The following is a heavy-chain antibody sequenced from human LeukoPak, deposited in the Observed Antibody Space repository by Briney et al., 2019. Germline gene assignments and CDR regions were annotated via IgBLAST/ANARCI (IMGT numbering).Heavy chain of an antibody. CDR1: GFTFSSYS. CDR2: ISSSSSYI. Sequence: PGGSLRLSCAASGFTFSSYSMNWVRQAPGKGLEWVSSISSSSSYIYYADSVKGRFTISRDNAKNSLYLQMNSLRAEDTAVYYCARAEGLYCSSTSCYLDYWGQGTLVTASS. V-gene: IGHV3-21*01. J-gene: IGHJ4*02. D-gene: IGHD2-2*01. CDR3: ARAEGLYCSSTSCYLDY.